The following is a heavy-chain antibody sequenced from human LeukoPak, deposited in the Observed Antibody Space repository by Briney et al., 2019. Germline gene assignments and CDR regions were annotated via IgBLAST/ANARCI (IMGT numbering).Heavy chain of an antibody. D-gene: IGHD3-22*01. V-gene: IGHV4-4*07. CDR1: GGSISSYY. Sequence: SETLSLTCTVSGGSISSYYWSWIRQPAGKGLEWIGRIYTSGSTNYNPSLKSRVTMSVDTSKNQFSLKLSSVTAADTAVYYCARDKSYYDSSGYYPGGKFDPWGQGTLATVSS. J-gene: IGHJ5*02. CDR3: ARDKSYYDSSGYYPGGKFDP. CDR2: IYTSGST.